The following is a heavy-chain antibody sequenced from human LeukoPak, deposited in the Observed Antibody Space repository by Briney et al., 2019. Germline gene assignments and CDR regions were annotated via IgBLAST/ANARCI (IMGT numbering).Heavy chain of an antibody. V-gene: IGHV3-23*01. Sequence: GGTLRLSCAASGFTFSSYGMSWVRQAPGKGLEWVSAISGSGGSTCYADSVKGRFTISRDNSKNTLYLQMNSLRAEDTAVYYCANGRSGYSYWGQGTLVTVSS. J-gene: IGHJ4*02. CDR3: ANGRSGYSY. D-gene: IGHD3-22*01. CDR1: GFTFSSYG. CDR2: ISGSGGST.